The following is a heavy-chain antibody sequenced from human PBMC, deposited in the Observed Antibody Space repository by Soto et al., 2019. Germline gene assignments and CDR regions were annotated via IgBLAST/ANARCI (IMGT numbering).Heavy chain of an antibody. CDR3: ARQLERLDNWFDP. D-gene: IGHD1-1*01. Sequence: QVQLQESGPGLVKPSETLSLTCTVSGGSISSYYWSWIRQPPGKGLEWIGYIYYSGSTNYNPSLKSRVTKSVDTSKNQFSLKLSSVTAADTAVYYCARQLERLDNWFDPWGQGTLVTVSS. V-gene: IGHV4-59*08. J-gene: IGHJ5*02. CDR2: IYYSGST. CDR1: GGSISSYY.